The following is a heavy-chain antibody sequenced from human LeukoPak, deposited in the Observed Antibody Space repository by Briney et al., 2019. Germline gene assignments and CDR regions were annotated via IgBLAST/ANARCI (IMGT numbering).Heavy chain of an antibody. CDR3: AKLRIDGDAFDI. V-gene: IGHV3-30*18. CDR1: GFAYSSYG. CDR2: ISYDGSNK. Sequence: PGGSLRLSCAASGFAYSSYGMHWVRQAPGKALEWVAVISYDGSNKYYADSVKGRFTISRDNSKNTLYLQMNSLRAEDTAVYYCAKLRIDGDAFDIWGQGTMVTVSS. J-gene: IGHJ3*02. D-gene: IGHD2/OR15-2a*01.